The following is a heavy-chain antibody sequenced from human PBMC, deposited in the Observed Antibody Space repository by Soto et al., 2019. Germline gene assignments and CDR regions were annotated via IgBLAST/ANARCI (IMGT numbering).Heavy chain of an antibody. V-gene: IGHV1-69*01. J-gene: IGHJ4*02. CDR2: IIPVLGTT. CDR1: RDTFNDYA. D-gene: IGHD2-2*02. CDR3: AAGGSNGYIR. Sequence: QVQLVQSGAEVRKPGSSVKVSCKASRDTFNDYAITWVRQAPGQGLEWMGGIIPVLGTTKYAHKFQGRVTMTADESTSTAYMELNSLTSEDRAVYYCAAGGSNGYIRWGQGTQVSVSS.